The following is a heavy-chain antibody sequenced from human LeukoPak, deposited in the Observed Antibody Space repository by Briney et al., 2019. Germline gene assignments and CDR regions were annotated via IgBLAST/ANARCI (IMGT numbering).Heavy chain of an antibody. CDR1: GGTFSSYA. J-gene: IGHJ6*03. Sequence: SVKVSCKASGGTFSSYAISWVRQAPGQGLEWMGGIIPIFGTANYAQKFQGSVTITADESTSTAYMELSSLRSEDTAVYYCAICVGHYYYMDVWGKGTTVTVSS. CDR2: IIPIFGTA. CDR3: AICVGHYYYMDV. V-gene: IGHV1-69*01.